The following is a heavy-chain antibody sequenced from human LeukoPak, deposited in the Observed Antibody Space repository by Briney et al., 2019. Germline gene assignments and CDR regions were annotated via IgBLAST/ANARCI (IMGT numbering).Heavy chain of an antibody. CDR3: ARAASSWSFDY. CDR2: IYYSGST. J-gene: IGHJ4*02. Sequence: KPSETLSLTCTVSGGSISSYYWSWIRQPPGKGLEWIGYIYYSGSTNYNPSLKSRVTISVDTSKNQFSLNLSSVTAADTAVYYCARAASSWSFDYWGQGTLVTVSS. CDR1: GGSISSYY. D-gene: IGHD6-13*01. V-gene: IGHV4-59*01.